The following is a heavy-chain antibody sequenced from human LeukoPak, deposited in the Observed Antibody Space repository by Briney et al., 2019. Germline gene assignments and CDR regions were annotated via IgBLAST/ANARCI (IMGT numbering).Heavy chain of an antibody. CDR2: ISSSSSYI. Sequence: GGSLRLSCAASGFTFSSYSMNWVRQAPGKGLEWVSSISSSSSYIYYADSVKGRFTIPRDNAKNTLYLQMNSLRAEDTAVYYCARVRWGGLYYFDYWGQGTLVTVSS. V-gene: IGHV3-21*01. J-gene: IGHJ4*02. CDR3: ARVRWGGLYYFDY. D-gene: IGHD3-16*01. CDR1: GFTFSSYS.